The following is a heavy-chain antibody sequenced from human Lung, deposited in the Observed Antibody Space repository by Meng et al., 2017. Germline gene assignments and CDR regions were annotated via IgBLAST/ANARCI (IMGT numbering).Heavy chain of an antibody. J-gene: IGHJ4*02. CDR1: GGSFSDYY. V-gene: IGHV4-34*01. Sequence: QVQLRQWGAGLLKPSGTLSRTCVVSGGSFSDYYWSWIRQPPGKGLEWIGEINHSGSTNYNPSLESRATISVDTSQNNLSLKLSSVTAADSAVYYCARGPTTMAHDFDYWGQGTLVTVSS. CDR2: INHSGST. D-gene: IGHD4-11*01. CDR3: ARGPTTMAHDFDY.